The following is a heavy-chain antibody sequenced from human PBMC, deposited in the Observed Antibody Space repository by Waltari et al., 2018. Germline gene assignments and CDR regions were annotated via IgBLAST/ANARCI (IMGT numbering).Heavy chain of an antibody. J-gene: IGHJ6*02. CDR2: MYSSEST. Sequence: QVQLQESGPGVIKPWETLSLTCSVSGDSFTRYVWTWMRQSPAGGLEWIGSMYSSESTYYNPSRKSRGTLSSDTSGNRLYLQLRSVAAADTAMYFCARGANCGGDCLRGVYYYWALDVWGRGTTVTVSS. V-gene: IGHV4-59*01. CDR3: ARGANCGGDCLRGVYYYWALDV. CDR1: GDSFTRYV. D-gene: IGHD2-21*02.